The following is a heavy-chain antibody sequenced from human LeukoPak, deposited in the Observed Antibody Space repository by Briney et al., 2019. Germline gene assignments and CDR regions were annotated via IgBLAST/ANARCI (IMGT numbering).Heavy chain of an antibody. Sequence: PGGSLRLACAASGFTFSSYWISWVRQAPGKGLEWVADIKKEGSEKYYVESVKGRFTISRDNAKNSLYLQMNSLRAEDTAVYYCARDLYRIVVVPHYFDYWGQGTLVTVSS. J-gene: IGHJ4*02. V-gene: IGHV3-7*01. D-gene: IGHD3-22*01. CDR3: ARDLYRIVVVPHYFDY. CDR2: IKKEGSEK. CDR1: GFTFSSYW.